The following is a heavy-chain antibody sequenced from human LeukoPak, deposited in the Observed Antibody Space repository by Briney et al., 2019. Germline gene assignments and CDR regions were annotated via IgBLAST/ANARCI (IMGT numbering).Heavy chain of an antibody. J-gene: IGHJ5*02. CDR2: IYYSGST. CDR3: ARLLGGVPAVFRFDP. V-gene: IGHV4-39*01. D-gene: IGHD2-2*01. CDR1: GGSISSSSYY. Sequence: PSETLSLTCTVSGGSISSSSYYWGWIRQPPRKGLEWIGSIYYSGSTYHNPSLKSRVTMSVDTPKNQFSLKLSSVTVAGTAVYYCARLLGGVPAVFRFDPWGQGTLVTVSS.